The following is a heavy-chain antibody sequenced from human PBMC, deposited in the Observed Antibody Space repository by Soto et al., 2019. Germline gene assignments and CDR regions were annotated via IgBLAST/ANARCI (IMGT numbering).Heavy chain of an antibody. CDR2: ISYDGSNK. D-gene: IGHD3-10*01. V-gene: IGHV3-30-3*01. Sequence: QVQLVESGGGVVQPGRSLRLSCAASGFTFSSYAMHWVRQAPGKGLEWVAVISYDGSNKYYADSVKGRFTISRDNSENTLYLQMNSLRAEDTAVYYCARGISGMDVWGQGTTVTVSS. J-gene: IGHJ6*02. CDR1: GFTFSSYA. CDR3: ARGISGMDV.